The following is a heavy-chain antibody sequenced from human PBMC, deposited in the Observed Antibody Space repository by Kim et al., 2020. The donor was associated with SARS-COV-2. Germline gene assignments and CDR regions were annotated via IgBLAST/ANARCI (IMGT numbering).Heavy chain of an antibody. CDR1: GFTFSSYA. V-gene: IGHV3-30-3*01. CDR2: ISYDGSNK. CDR3: ARDGYNRGWFDP. J-gene: IGHJ5*02. Sequence: GGSLRLSCAASGFTFSSYAMHWVRQAPGKGLEWVAVISYDGSNKYYEDSVKGRFTISRDNSKNTLYLQMNSLRAEDTAVYYCARDGYNRGWFDPWGQGTLVTVSS. D-gene: IGHD5-12*01.